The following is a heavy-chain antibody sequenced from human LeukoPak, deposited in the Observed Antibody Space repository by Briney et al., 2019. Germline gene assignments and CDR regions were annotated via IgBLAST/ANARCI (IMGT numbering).Heavy chain of an antibody. CDR3: ARDLPGSSGSPSNY. CDR2: ISAYNGDT. Sequence: ASVKVSCKASGYTFTSYGISWVRQAPGQGLEWMGWISAYNGDTNYAQKLQGRVTMTTDTSTSTAYMELRSLRSDDTAVYYCARDLPGSSGSPSNYWGQGTLVTVSS. J-gene: IGHJ4*02. V-gene: IGHV1-18*01. CDR1: GYTFTSYG. D-gene: IGHD3-10*01.